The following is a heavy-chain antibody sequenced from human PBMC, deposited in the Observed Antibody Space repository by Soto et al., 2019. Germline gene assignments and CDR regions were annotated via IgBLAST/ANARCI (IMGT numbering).Heavy chain of an antibody. D-gene: IGHD6-19*01. CDR3: ARGGYSSGWFAGD. CDR2: IKQDGSEK. CDR1: GFTFSSYW. Sequence: GGSLRLSCAASGFTFSSYWMTWVRQAPGKGLEWVANIKQDGSEKYYVDSVKDRFTISRDNAKNSLHLQMNSLRAEDTAIYYCARGGYSSGWFAGDWGQGTLVTV. J-gene: IGHJ4*02. V-gene: IGHV3-7*01.